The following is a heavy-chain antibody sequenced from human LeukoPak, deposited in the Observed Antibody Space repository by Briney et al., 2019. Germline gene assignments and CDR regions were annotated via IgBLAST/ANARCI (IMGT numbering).Heavy chain of an antibody. V-gene: IGHV4-59*08. CDR2: IYDTGTPT. CDR1: GGSISGFV. Sequence: RSSETLSLTSTVSGGSISGFVWSWIRQPPGEGLDYIGFIYDTGTPTNYNPLLKSRVTLSVDTSKNQFSLNLKSVTAADTAVYYCARLTKGEQWLAYYFDYWGQGALVTVSS. CDR3: ARLTKGEQWLAYYFDY. D-gene: IGHD6-19*01. J-gene: IGHJ4*02.